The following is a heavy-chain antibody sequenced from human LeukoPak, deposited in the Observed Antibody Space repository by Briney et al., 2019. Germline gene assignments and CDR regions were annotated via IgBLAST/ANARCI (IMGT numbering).Heavy chain of an antibody. V-gene: IGHV4-59*01. Sequence: SETPSLTCTVSGGSISSYYWSWIRRPPGKGLEWIGYIYYSGSTNYNPSLKSRVTISVDTSKNQFSLKLSSVTAADTAVYYCASSGITGTTDDYWGQGTLVTVSS. D-gene: IGHD1-7*01. CDR3: ASSGITGTTDDY. CDR2: IYYSGST. J-gene: IGHJ4*02. CDR1: GGSISSYY.